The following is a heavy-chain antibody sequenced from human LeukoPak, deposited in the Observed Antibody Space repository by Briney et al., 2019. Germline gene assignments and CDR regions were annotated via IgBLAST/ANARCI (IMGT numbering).Heavy chain of an antibody. V-gene: IGHV3-30*02. CDR1: GLTFSSYG. CDR2: IPYDETNK. CDR3: TNGPSKDGYNYSFDY. D-gene: IGHD5-24*01. J-gene: IGHJ4*02. Sequence: GGSLRLSCAVTGLTFSSYGMNWIRQAPGKGPEWVAFIPYDETNKYYADSVKGRFTISRDKSKNTLYLQMNSLRPEDTAVYYCTNGPSKDGYNYSFDYWGQGTLVTVSS.